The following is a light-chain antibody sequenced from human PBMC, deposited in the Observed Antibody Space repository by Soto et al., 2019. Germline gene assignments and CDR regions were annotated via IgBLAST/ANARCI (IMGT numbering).Light chain of an antibody. V-gene: IGKV1-39*01. J-gene: IGKJ5*01. CDR3: QQSHSTPIT. CDR2: DAS. CDR1: QSISSW. Sequence: DIQMTQSPSTLSASVGDRVTITCRASQSISSWLAWYQQKPGKAPKLLIYDASMLERGVPSRFSGSGSGTHFTLTISSLQPEDFATYYCQQSHSTPITFGQGTRLEIK.